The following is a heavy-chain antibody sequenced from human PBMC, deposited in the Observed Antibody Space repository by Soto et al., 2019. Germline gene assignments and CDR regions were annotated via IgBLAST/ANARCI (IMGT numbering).Heavy chain of an antibody. CDR2: IYYSGST. CDR1: GGSISSSY. Sequence: PSETLSLTCTVSGGSISSSYWSWIRQPPGKGLEWIGYIYYSGSTSYYPSLKSRVTISVDTSKNQFSLKLSSVTAADTAVYYCARASWFDPWGQGTLVTVSS. J-gene: IGHJ5*02. CDR3: ARASWFDP. V-gene: IGHV4-59*12.